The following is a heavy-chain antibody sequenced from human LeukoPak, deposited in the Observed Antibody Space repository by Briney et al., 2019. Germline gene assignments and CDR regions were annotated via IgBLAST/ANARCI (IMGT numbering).Heavy chain of an antibody. J-gene: IGHJ4*02. CDR1: GGSISSYY. V-gene: IGHV4-59*01. D-gene: IGHD6-13*01. Sequence: SETLSLTCTVSGGSISSYYWSWIRQPPGKGLEWIGYIYYSGSTNYNPSLKSRVTISVDTSKNQFSLKLSSVTAADTAVYYCARDRTAAGTEFDYWGQGTLVTVSS. CDR2: IYYSGST. CDR3: ARDRTAAGTEFDY.